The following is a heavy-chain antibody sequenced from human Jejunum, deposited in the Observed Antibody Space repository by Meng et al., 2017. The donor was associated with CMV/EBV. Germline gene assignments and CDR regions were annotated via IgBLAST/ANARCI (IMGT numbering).Heavy chain of an antibody. Sequence: QVQLQELGPGLVKPSGTPSLTCTVSGDSISSDIWWSWVRQPPGKGLEWIGEVYHRGDTNYNPSLKSRVDISVDKSKNQFYLSLFSVTAADTAVYYCGRDQGRELINHWGQGTLVTVSS. V-gene: IGHV4-4*02. J-gene: IGHJ4*02. D-gene: IGHD1-7*01. CDR2: VYHRGDT. CDR3: GRDQGRELINH. CDR1: GDSISSDIW.